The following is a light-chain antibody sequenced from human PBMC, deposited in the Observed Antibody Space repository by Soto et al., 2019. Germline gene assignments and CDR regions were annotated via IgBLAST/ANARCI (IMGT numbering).Light chain of an antibody. J-gene: IGKJ2*01. Sequence: DIQMTQSPSSLSASVGDRITITCRASQGIIDYLAWYQQKPGKAPKLLIYAASTLQSGVSSRFSGSRSGTDFTLTISSLQPEYVATYYWQRYNSAPYTFGQGTKLEIK. CDR2: AAS. CDR3: QRYNSAPYT. CDR1: QGIIDY. V-gene: IGKV1-27*01.